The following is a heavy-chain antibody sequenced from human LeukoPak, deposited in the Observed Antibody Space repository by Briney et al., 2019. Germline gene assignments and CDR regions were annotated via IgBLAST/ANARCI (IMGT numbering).Heavy chain of an antibody. CDR2: ISESGSGM. CDR1: GFTFSSHE. D-gene: IGHD4-17*01. CDR3: ARDAHGHYGDAFDI. Sequence: PGGSLRLSCAASGFTFSSHEMNWVRQAPGEGLEWVSYISESGSGMYYADSVKGRFTISRDNTKNSLYLQMSSLRAEDTAVYYCARDAHGHYGDAFDIWGQGTMVTVSS. V-gene: IGHV3-48*03. J-gene: IGHJ3*02.